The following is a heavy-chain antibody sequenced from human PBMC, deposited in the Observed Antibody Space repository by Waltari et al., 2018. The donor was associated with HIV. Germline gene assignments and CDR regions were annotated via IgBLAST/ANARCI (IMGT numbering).Heavy chain of an antibody. D-gene: IGHD3-9*01. CDR2: ISSYNGNR. CDR3: ARYPEAFDWLLGPYYFDS. V-gene: IGHV1-18*01. Sequence: QVQLVQSGAEVKKPGVSVKVSCKASGYTFPRQGISWVRQAPGQGLEWMGWISSYNGNRDYAQKFQGRVTMTTDTSTITAYMELRSLRSDDTAVYYCARYPEAFDWLLGPYYFDSWGQGTLVTVSS. J-gene: IGHJ4*02. CDR1: GYTFPRQG.